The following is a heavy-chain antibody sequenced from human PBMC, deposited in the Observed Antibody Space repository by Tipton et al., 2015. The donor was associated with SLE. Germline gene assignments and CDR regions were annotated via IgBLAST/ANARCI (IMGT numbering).Heavy chain of an antibody. CDR3: AREWGSLFYYYYYMDV. J-gene: IGHJ6*03. CDR2: TYYRSKWYN. V-gene: IGHV6-1*01. CDR1: GDSVSSNSAA. Sequence: LVQPSQTLSLACAISGDSVSSNSAAWNWIRQSPSRGLEWLGRTYYRSKWYNDYAVSVKSRITINPDTSKNQFSLQLDSVTPEDTAVYYCAREWGSLFYYYYYMDVWGKGTTVTVSS. D-gene: IGHD7-27*01.